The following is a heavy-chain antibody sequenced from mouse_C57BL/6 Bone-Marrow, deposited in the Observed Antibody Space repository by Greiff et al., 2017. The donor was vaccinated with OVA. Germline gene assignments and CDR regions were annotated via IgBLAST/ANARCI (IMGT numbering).Heavy chain of an antibody. CDR1: GYAFTSYT. CDR3: ARRSNFTWFAY. Sequence: QVQLQQSGAELVRPGASVKMSCKASGYAFTSYTMHWVKQRPGQGLEWIGHINPGGGYTKYNQKFKDKATLTADKSSSTAYMQLSSLTSEDSAVYYCARRSNFTWFAYWGKGTLVTVSA. V-gene: IGHV1-4*01. CDR2: INPGGGYT. D-gene: IGHD2-5*01. J-gene: IGHJ3*01.